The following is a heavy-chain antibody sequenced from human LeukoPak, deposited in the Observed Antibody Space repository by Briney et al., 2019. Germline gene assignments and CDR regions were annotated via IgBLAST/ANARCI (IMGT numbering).Heavy chain of an antibody. CDR2: MSYDGSNK. CDR1: GFTFSSYA. V-gene: IGHV3-30*04. CDR3: ATRRFDP. J-gene: IGHJ5*02. Sequence: GGSLRLSCAASGFTFSSYAMHWVRQAPGKGLEWVAVMSYDGSNKYYADSVKGRFTISRDNSKNTLYLQMNSLRAEDTAVYYCATRRFDPWGQGTLVTVSS.